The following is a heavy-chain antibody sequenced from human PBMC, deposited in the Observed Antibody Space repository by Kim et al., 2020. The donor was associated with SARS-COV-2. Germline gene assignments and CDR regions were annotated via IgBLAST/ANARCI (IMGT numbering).Heavy chain of an antibody. CDR2: VSSSGGTT. J-gene: IGHJ6*02. CDR1: GLTFSSYA. D-gene: IGHD2-2*01. CDR3: AKEGAPGAKYGMDV. V-gene: IGHV3-23*01. Sequence: GGSLRLSCAASGLTFSSYAVSWVRQAPGKGLEWVSAVSSSGGTTYYADSVKGRFIISRDNSENTVYLQMNGLRAEDTAVYYCAKEGAPGAKYGMDVWGQG.